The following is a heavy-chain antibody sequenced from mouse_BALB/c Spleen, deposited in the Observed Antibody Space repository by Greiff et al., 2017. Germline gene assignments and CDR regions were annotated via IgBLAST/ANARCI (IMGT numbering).Heavy chain of an antibody. CDR2: ISNGGGST. CDR1: GFTFSSYT. Sequence: DVHLVESGGGLVQPGGSLKLSCAASGFTFSSYTMSWVRQTPEKRLEWVAYISNGGGSTYYPDTVKGRFTISRDNAKNTLYLQMSSLKSEDTAMYYCARHGVAMDYWGQGTSVTVSS. V-gene: IGHV5-12-2*01. J-gene: IGHJ4*01. CDR3: ARHGVAMDY.